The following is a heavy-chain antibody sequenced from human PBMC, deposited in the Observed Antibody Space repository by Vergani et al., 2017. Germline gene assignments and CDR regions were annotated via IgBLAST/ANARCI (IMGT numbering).Heavy chain of an antibody. CDR2: IYYSGST. J-gene: IGHJ3*02. Sequence: QVQLQESGPGLVKPSQTLSLTCTVSGGSISSVGYYWSWIRQHPGKGLEWIGYIYYSGSTYYNPSLNSRVTRSVDTSKNQFSLKLSSVTAADTAVYYCAGKTYYDFWTGGGALAFDIWSQGTMVTVSS. CDR1: GGSISSVGYY. CDR3: AGKTYYDFWTGGGALAFDI. D-gene: IGHD3-3*01. V-gene: IGHV4-31*03.